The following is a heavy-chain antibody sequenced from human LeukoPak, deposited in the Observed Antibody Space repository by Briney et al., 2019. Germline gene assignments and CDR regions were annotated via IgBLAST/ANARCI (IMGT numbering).Heavy chain of an antibody. J-gene: IGHJ6*02. CDR1: GFTFSSYS. CDR2: ISSSSSYI. D-gene: IGHD2-2*02. CDR3: ARDLGSSSTSCYSPHYYYGMDV. V-gene: IGHV3-21*01. Sequence: GGSLRLSCAASGFTFSSYSMNWVRQAPGKGLEWVSSISSSSSYIYYADSVKGRFTISRDNAKNSLYLQMNSLRAEDTAVYYCARDLGSSSTSCYSPHYYYGMDVWGQGTTVTVSS.